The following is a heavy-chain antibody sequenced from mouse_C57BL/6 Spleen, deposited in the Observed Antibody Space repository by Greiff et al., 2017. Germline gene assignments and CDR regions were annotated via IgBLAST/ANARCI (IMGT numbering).Heavy chain of an antibody. J-gene: IGHJ2*01. V-gene: IGHV7-3*01. CDR1: GFTFTDYY. CDR2: IRNKANGYTT. CDR3: ARSELGPYYFDY. Sequence: EVQLQESGGGLVQPGGSLSLSCAASGFTFTDYYMSWVRQPPGKALEWLGFIRNKANGYTTEYSASVKGRFTISRDNSQSILYLQMNALRAEDSATYYCARSELGPYYFDYWGQGTTLTVSS. D-gene: IGHD4-1*01.